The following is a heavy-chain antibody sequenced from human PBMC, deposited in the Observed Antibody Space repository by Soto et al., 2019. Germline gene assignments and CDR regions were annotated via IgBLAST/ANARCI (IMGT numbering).Heavy chain of an antibody. J-gene: IGHJ6*03. CDR3: AKGGVPAGMPGYYYMDV. V-gene: IGHV3-30*18. CDR1: GFTFSSFG. D-gene: IGHD2-2*01. CDR2: ISYDGSNR. Sequence: QVQLVESGGGVVQPGRSVRLSCAASGFTFSSFGMHWLRPAPGKGLEWVAIISYDGSNRYYGYSVKGRITISRDNSKNTVYLEMNRLRGEDTAVYYCAKGGVPAGMPGYYYMDVWGKGIAV.